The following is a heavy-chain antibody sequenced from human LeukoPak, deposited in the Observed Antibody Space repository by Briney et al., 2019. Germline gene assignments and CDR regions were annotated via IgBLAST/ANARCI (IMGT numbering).Heavy chain of an antibody. CDR1: GGSISSGGYY. Sequence: PSQTLSLTCTVSGGSISSGGYYWSWIRQHPGKGLEWIGYIYYSGSTYYNPSLKSRVTISVDTSKNQFSLKLSSVTAADTAVYYCARDLALGYCSGGSCYSGAGDYYYGMDVWGQGTTVTVSS. D-gene: IGHD2-15*01. J-gene: IGHJ6*02. CDR3: ARDLALGYCSGGSCYSGAGDYYYGMDV. CDR2: IYYSGST. V-gene: IGHV4-31*03.